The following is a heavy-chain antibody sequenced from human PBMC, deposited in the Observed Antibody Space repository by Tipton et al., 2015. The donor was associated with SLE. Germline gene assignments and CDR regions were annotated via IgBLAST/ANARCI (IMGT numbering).Heavy chain of an antibody. D-gene: IGHD4-17*01. V-gene: IGHV4-61*01. CDR1: GGSVSSGSYF. Sequence: TLSLTCTVSGGSVSSGSYFWSWIRQPPGKGLEWIGYIYYSGSTNYNPSLKSRVTISVDTSKNQFSLKLSSVTAADTAVYYCATSGGANDYGDSGKEYFQNWGPGTLVTVSS. CDR3: ATSGGANDYGDSGKEYFQN. J-gene: IGHJ1*01. CDR2: IYYSGST.